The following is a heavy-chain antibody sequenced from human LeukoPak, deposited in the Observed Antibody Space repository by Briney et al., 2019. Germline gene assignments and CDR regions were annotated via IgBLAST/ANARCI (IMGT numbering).Heavy chain of an antibody. CDR3: AAVAEGTAIDY. J-gene: IGHJ4*02. CDR1: GGSISSDY. V-gene: IGHV4-59*08. D-gene: IGHD6-19*01. Sequence: SETLSLTCTVSGGSISSDYWSWIRQPPGKGLEWIGHFYYSGSTDYNPSLKSRVTISVDTSKNQFSLKLSSVTAADTAVYYCAAVAEGTAIDYWGQGTLVTVSS. CDR2: FYYSGST.